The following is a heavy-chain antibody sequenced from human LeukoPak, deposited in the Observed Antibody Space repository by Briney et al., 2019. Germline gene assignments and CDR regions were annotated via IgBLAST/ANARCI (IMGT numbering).Heavy chain of an antibody. V-gene: IGHV1-69*04. CDR2: IIPIFGIA. J-gene: IGHJ5*02. CDR1: GGTFSSYA. Sequence: SVKVSCKASGGTFSSYAISWVRQAPGQGLEWMGRIIPIFGIANYAQKFQGRVTITADKSTSTAYMELSSLRSEDTAVYYCARDLEVPAAMTGMSSIRFDLWGQGTLVTVSS. D-gene: IGHD2-2*01. CDR3: ARDLEVPAAMTGMSSIRFDL.